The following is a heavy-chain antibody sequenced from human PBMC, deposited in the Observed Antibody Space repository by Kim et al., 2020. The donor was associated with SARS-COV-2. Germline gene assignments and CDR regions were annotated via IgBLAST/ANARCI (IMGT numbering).Heavy chain of an antibody. D-gene: IGHD6-19*01. Sequence: SQTLSLTCAISGDSVSSNSAAWNWIRQSPSRGLEWLGRTYYRSRWYNDYAVSLKSRITINPDTSKNQFSLQLNSVTPEDTAVYYCARSVAATGCFDPWRQGTLVTVSS. V-gene: IGHV6-1*01. J-gene: IGHJ5*02. CDR2: TYYRSRWYN. CDR3: ARSVAATGCFDP. CDR1: GDSVSSNSAA.